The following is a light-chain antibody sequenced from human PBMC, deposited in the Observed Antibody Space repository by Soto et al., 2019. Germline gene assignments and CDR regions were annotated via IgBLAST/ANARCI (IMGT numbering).Light chain of an antibody. Sequence: EVVLTQSPATLSLSPGETATLSCRASQSVRTNLAWYQQKPGQAPRLLIYSVYNRATGVPARFSGSGSGTDFSLTISRLHPDDFAVYYCQQRTNWPPLLTFGPGTRVDVK. V-gene: IGKV3-11*01. J-gene: IGKJ3*01. CDR3: QQRTNWPPLLT. CDR2: SVY. CDR1: QSVRTN.